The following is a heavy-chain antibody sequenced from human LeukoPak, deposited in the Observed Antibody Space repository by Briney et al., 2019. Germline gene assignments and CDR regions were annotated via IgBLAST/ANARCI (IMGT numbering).Heavy chain of an antibody. CDR3: ARVGSSGWSGNYFDY. J-gene: IGHJ4*02. D-gene: IGHD6-19*01. CDR2: ISSSGSTI. Sequence: GSLRLSCAASGFTFSNYSMSWIRQAPGKGLEWVSYISSSGSTIYYADSVKGRFTISRDNAKNSLYLQMNSLRAEDTAVYYCARVGSSGWSGNYFDYWGQGTLVTVSS. CDR1: GFTFSNYS. V-gene: IGHV3-11*01.